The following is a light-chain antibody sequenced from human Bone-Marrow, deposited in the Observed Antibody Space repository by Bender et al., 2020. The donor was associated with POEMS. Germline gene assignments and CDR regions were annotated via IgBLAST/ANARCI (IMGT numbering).Light chain of an antibody. V-gene: IGLV1-44*01. CDR1: SSNIGAHA. J-gene: IGLJ3*02. CDR3: AVWDDSLNGWV. Sequence: QSVLTQPPSASGTPGQRVTISCSGGSSNIGAHAVNWYRHLPGTAPKLLIYSGHRRPSEVPDRFSGSRSGTSASLAISGLQSEDEADYYCAVWDDSLNGWVFGGGTKLTVL. CDR2: SGH.